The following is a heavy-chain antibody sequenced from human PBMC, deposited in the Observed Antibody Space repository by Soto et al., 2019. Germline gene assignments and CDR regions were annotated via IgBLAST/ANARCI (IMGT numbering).Heavy chain of an antibody. Sequence: SETLSLTCAVYGGSFSGYYWSWIRQPPGKGLEWIGYIYYSGSTNYNPSLKSRVTISVDTSKNQFSLKLSSVTAADTAVYYCARDYGGYCSSGSCPPWGFDPWGQGTLVTVSS. CDR1: GGSFSGYY. J-gene: IGHJ5*02. V-gene: IGHV4-59*01. D-gene: IGHD2-15*01. CDR3: ARDYGGYCSSGSCPPWGFDP. CDR2: IYYSGST.